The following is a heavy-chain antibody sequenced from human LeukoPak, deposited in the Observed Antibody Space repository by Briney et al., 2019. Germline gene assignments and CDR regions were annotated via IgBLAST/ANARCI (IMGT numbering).Heavy chain of an antibody. CDR3: ARSYSGSYSYAFDI. CDR1: GGSISSSSYY. V-gene: IGHV4-39*01. J-gene: IGHJ3*02. CDR2: IYYSGST. Sequence: PSETLSLTCTVSGGSISSSSYYWGWIRQPPGKGLEWIGSIYYSGSTYYNPSLKSRVTISVDTSKNQFSLKLSSVTAADTAVYYCARSYSGSYSYAFDIWGQGTMVTVSS. D-gene: IGHD1-26*01.